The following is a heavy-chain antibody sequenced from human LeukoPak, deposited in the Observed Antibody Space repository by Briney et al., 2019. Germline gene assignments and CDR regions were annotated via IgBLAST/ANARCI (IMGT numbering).Heavy chain of an antibody. CDR2: IYSGGST. Sequence: SGGSLRLSCAASGFTVSSNYMSWVRQAPGKGLEWVSVIYSGGSTYYADSVKGRFTISRDNSKNTLYLQMNSLRAEDTAVYYCARDRVEDVGAVAGTDPHYYYYYGMDVWGQGTTVTVSS. D-gene: IGHD6-19*01. CDR3: ARDRVEDVGAVAGTDPHYYYYYGMDV. V-gene: IGHV3-66*01. J-gene: IGHJ6*02. CDR1: GFTVSSNY.